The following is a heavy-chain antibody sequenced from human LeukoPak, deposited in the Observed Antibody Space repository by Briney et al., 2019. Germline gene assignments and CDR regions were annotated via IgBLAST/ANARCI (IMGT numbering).Heavy chain of an antibody. CDR2: ISWNGDRL. D-gene: IGHD3-3*01. CDR1: RFTFDDYA. Sequence: GGSLSLSCAASRFTFDDYAMHWVRQAPGKGLEWVSGISWNGDRLCYDEAVKHRFTISRDNAKTSLYIQMNSLRADDTALYYCAKDIRRITIFGVYYYGMDVWGQGTTVTVSS. V-gene: IGHV3-9*01. J-gene: IGHJ6*02. CDR3: AKDIRRITIFGVYYYGMDV.